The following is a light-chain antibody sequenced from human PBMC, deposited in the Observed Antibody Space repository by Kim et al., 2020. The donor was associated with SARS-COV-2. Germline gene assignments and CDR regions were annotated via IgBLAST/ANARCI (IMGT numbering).Light chain of an antibody. CDR3: QSRDSGGSVI. Sequence: SSELTQDPVVSVALGQTVRITCQGDSLRSYYATWYQQRPGQAPVLVIYGRNNRPSGIPDRFSGSASGNTASLTISAAQAEDEADFYCQSRDSGGSVIFGGGTQLTVL. V-gene: IGLV3-19*01. CDR1: SLRSYY. CDR2: GRN. J-gene: IGLJ2*01.